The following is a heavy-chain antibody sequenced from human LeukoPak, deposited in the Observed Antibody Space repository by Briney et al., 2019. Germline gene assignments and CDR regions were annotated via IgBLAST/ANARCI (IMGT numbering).Heavy chain of an antibody. CDR2: INSSSPTL. Sequence: GGSLRLSCAASGFTFSSYSMNWVRQAPGKGLEWVSYINSSSPTLHYADSVKGRFTISRDNAKNSLYLQMNSLITEDTAVYYCARVKLVVVPAAMGEDHYYMDVWGKGTTVTVSS. CDR1: GFTFSSYS. CDR3: ARVKLVVVPAAMGEDHYYMDV. J-gene: IGHJ6*03. V-gene: IGHV3-48*01. D-gene: IGHD2-2*01.